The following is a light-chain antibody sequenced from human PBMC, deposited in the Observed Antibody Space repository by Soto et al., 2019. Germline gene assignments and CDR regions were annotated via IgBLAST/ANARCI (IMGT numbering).Light chain of an antibody. CDR3: QQGYSTPQT. J-gene: IGKJ1*01. CDR1: QSINSD. V-gene: IGKV1-39*01. Sequence: DIQMTQSPSSLSASVGDRVTITCRASQSINSDLNWYQQKVGKAPKLLIYAASSLQSGVPSRFRGSGSGTDFTLTISSLQPEDLATYYCQQGYSTPQTFGQGTKVEIK. CDR2: AAS.